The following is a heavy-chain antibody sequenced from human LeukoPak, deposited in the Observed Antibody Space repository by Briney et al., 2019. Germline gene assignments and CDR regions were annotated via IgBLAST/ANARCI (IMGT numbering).Heavy chain of an antibody. Sequence: PGRSLRLSCAASGFTFSSYGMHWVRQAPGKGLEWVAVISYDGSNKYYADSVKGRFTISRDNSKNTLYLQMNSLRAEDTAVYYCAKDYRSIAVAEEQADPWGQGTLVTVSS. CDR3: AKDYRSIAVAEEQADP. V-gene: IGHV3-30*18. D-gene: IGHD6-19*01. J-gene: IGHJ5*02. CDR2: ISYDGSNK. CDR1: GFTFSSYG.